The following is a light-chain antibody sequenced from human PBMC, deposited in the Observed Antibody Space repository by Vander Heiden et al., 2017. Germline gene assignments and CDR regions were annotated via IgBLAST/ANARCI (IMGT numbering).Light chain of an antibody. Sequence: DIQMTQSPSSLSASVGDRVTFTCQASQDISKYLNWYQQKPGKAPKLLIYDASNLETGLPSRFSRSGYGTEFTFTISGLQPEDIATYYCQQDDNSPPLTFGQGTRLEIK. CDR1: QDISKY. V-gene: IGKV1-33*01. CDR2: DAS. CDR3: QQDDNSPPLT. J-gene: IGKJ5*01.